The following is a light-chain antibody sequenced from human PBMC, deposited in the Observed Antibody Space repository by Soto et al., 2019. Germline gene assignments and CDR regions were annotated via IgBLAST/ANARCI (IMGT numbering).Light chain of an antibody. CDR2: TNN. CDR3: AAWDDRLNGPSYV. J-gene: IGLJ1*01. CDR1: TSNIGSNP. V-gene: IGLV1-44*01. Sequence: QSVLTQPPSVSGTPGQTVTISCSGSTSNIGSNPVNWYQQLPGTAPRLLISTNNQRPSGVPDRFSGSRSGTSASLAISGLQSEDEADYYCAAWDDRLNGPSYVFXTGTQVTV.